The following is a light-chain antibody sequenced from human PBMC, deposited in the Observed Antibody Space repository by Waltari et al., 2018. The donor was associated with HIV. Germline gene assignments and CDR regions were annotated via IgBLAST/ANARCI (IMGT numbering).Light chain of an antibody. CDR3: GTWDNSLKAGV. V-gene: IGLV1-51*01. CDR2: DNT. Sequence: QSVLTQPPSVSAAPGQKVTISCSGRNSNLGNNYLAWYQQFPGTAPKLLIFDNTDRPSGIPDRFSGSKSGTSATLGITGLQIGDEADYYCGTWDNSLKAGVFGGGTRLTVL. J-gene: IGLJ3*02. CDR1: NSNLGNNY.